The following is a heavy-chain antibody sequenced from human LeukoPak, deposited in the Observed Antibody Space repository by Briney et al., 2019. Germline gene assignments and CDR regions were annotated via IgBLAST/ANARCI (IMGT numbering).Heavy chain of an antibody. CDR2: IYYSGST. J-gene: IGHJ4*02. CDR1: GGSISSSSYY. Sequence: SETLSLICTVSGGSISSSSYYWGWIRQPPGKGLEWIGSIYYSGSTYYNPSLKSRVTISVDTSKSQFSLKLSSVTAADTAVYYCARRGTSSGIDYWGQGTLVTVSS. V-gene: IGHV4-39*01. D-gene: IGHD6-19*01. CDR3: ARRGTSSGIDY.